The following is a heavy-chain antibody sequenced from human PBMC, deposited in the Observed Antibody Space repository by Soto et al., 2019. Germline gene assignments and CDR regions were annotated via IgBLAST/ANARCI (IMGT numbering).Heavy chain of an antibody. CDR3: ASWNDKDY. J-gene: IGHJ4*02. V-gene: IGHV4-59*08. Sequence: SETLSLTCTVSGGSISSFFWSWIRQPPGKGLEWIGNIYYSGSTNYNPSLKSRVTISVDTSKNQFSLKLSSVTAADTAVYYCASWNDKDYWGQGTLVTVSS. D-gene: IGHD1-1*01. CDR1: GGSISSFF. CDR2: IYYSGST.